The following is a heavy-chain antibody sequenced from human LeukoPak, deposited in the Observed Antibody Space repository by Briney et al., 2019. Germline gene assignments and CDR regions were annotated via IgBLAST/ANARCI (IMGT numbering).Heavy chain of an antibody. Sequence: GGSLRLSCAASGFTLSSYSMNWVRQAPGKGLEWVSSISTSSSYIYYADSVKGRFTISRDNAKNSLYLQMNSLRAEDTAVYYCARGGAYCSGGSCSQGYDAFDIWGQGTMVTVSS. J-gene: IGHJ3*02. CDR3: ARGGAYCSGGSCSQGYDAFDI. V-gene: IGHV3-21*01. CDR1: GFTLSSYS. D-gene: IGHD2-15*01. CDR2: ISTSSSYI.